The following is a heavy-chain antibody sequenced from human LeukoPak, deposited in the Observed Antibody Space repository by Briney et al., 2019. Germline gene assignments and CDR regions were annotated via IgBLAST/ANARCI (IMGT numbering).Heavy chain of an antibody. CDR1: GGSISSYY. CDR2: IYTSGST. V-gene: IGHV4-4*07. CDR3: AREGYYGDYGADAFDI. J-gene: IGHJ3*02. Sequence: SSETLSLTCTVSGGSISSYYWSWIRQPAGKGLEWIGRIYTSGSTNYNPSLKSRVTMSVDTSKNQFSLKLSSVTAADTAVYYCAREGYYGDYGADAFDIWGQGTMVTVSS. D-gene: IGHD4-17*01.